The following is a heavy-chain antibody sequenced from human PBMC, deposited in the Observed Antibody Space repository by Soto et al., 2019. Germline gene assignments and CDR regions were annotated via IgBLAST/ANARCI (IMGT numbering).Heavy chain of an antibody. D-gene: IGHD2-15*01. J-gene: IGHJ3*02. CDR3: ARDGADCSGGSCYSGVGAFDI. Sequence: PSETLSLTCAVSGGSISSGGYSWSWIRQPPGKGLEWTGYIYHSGSTYYNPSLKSRVTISVDRSKNQFSLKLSSVPAADTAVYYCARDGADCSGGSCYSGVGAFDIWGQGTMVTVSS. V-gene: IGHV4-30-2*01. CDR2: IYHSGST. CDR1: GGSISSGGYS.